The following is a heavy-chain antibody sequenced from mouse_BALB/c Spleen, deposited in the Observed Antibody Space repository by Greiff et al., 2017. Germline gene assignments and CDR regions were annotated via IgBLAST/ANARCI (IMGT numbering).Heavy chain of an antibody. CDR3: ARGNYRSSMDY. J-gene: IGHJ4*01. Sequence: DVKLVESGGGLVQPGGSLKLSCAASGFTFSSYGMSWVRQTPDKRLELVATINSNGGSTYYPDSVKGRFTISRDNAKNTLYLQMSSLKSEDTAMYYCARGNYRSSMDYWGQGTSVTVSS. D-gene: IGHD2-14*01. V-gene: IGHV5-6-3*01. CDR2: INSNGGST. CDR1: GFTFSSYG.